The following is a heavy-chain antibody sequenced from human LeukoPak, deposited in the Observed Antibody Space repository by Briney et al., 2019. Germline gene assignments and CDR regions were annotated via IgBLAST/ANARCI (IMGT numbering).Heavy chain of an antibody. Sequence: GGSLRLSCAASGFTFSNAWMSWVRQAPGKGLEWVGRIKSKTDGGTTDYAAPVKGRFTISRDDSKNTLYLQMNSLKTEDTAVYYCTTDPYFWSGYYSAPFDYWGQGTLVTVSS. D-gene: IGHD3-3*01. CDR3: TTDPYFWSGYYSAPFDY. CDR2: IKSKTDGGTT. CDR1: GFTFSNAW. V-gene: IGHV3-15*01. J-gene: IGHJ4*02.